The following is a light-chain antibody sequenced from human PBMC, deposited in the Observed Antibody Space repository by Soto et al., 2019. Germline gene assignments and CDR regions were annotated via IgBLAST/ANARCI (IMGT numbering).Light chain of an antibody. J-gene: IGKJ1*01. CDR3: KQYASYPWT. V-gene: IGKV1-5*01. CDR1: QSLSGW. Sequence: DIQLTQTPSTLSASIGDRVTITCRASQSLSGWLAWYQQTPGKAPKLLISDAFRLESGVPSRFRGSGSGTEFSLTISSLQPGDSATFYRKQYASYPWTFGRGTKV. CDR2: DAF.